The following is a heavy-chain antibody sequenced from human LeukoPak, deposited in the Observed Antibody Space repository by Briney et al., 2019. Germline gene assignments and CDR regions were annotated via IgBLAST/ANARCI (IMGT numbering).Heavy chain of an antibody. CDR1: GGTFIIYA. CDR2: IIPIFGTA. D-gene: IGHD3-10*01. Sequence: SVTVSFKASGGTFIIYAISWVRQAPGKGLEWMGGIIPIFGTANYAQKFQGRVTITADKSTSTAYMELSSLRSEDTAVYYCARDHFSGYAFDIWGQGTMVTVSS. J-gene: IGHJ3*02. V-gene: IGHV1-69*06. CDR3: ARDHFSGYAFDI.